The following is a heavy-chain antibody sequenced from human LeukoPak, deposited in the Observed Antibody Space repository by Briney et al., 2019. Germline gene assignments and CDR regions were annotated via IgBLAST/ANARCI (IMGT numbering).Heavy chain of an antibody. J-gene: IGHJ4*02. CDR1: GFTFSNYW. CDR2: INSDGSST. CDR3: AKGGATVIDY. Sequence: GGSLRLSCAASGFTFSNYWMHWVRHAPGKGLVWVSRINSDGSSTTSADSVKGRFTISRGNAKNTLYLQMNSLRAEDTAVYYCAKGGATVIDYWGQGTLVTVSS. D-gene: IGHD4-17*01. V-gene: IGHV3-74*01.